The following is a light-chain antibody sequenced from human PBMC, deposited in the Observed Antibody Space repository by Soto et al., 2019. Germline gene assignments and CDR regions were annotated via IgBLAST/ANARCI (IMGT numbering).Light chain of an antibody. CDR3: QQYYRTPWT. CDR1: QSVLYSSNNKNY. V-gene: IGKV4-1*01. CDR2: WAS. Sequence: DIVMTQSPDSLAVSLGERATINCKSSQSVLYSSNNKNYFAWYQQKPGQPPKLLLYWASTRESGVPDRFSGSGSGKDFTLTITNLQHEDVAVYYCQQYYRTPWTFGQGTKVEIK. J-gene: IGKJ1*01.